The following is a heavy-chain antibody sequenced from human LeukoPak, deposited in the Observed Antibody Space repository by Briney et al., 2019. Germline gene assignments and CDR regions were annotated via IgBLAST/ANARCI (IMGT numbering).Heavy chain of an antibody. CDR3: ARADSSSSRLDC. V-gene: IGHV3-21*01. J-gene: IGHJ4*02. D-gene: IGHD6-6*01. Sequence: GGSLRLSCAASGFTFSSYSMNWVRQAPGKGLEWVSSINSKSRYIYYADSLKGRFTISRDNGKNSVYLQMNSLRAEDMAVYFCARADSSSSRLDCWGQGTLVTVSS. CDR2: INSKSRYI. CDR1: GFTFSSYS.